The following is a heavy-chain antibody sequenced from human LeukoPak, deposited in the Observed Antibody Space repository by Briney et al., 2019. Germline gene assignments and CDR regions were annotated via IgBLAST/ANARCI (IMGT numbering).Heavy chain of an antibody. J-gene: IGHJ4*02. CDR1: GFTFSTYW. V-gene: IGHV3-74*01. CDR3: TRGEGGGLFDY. Sequence: GGSLRLSCAASGFTFSTYWMHWVRQAPGKGLAWVSRINVDGTSTTYADSVRGRFTISRDNAKSTVYLQMNSLRAEDTAVYYCTRGEGGGLFDYWGQGTLVTVSS. CDR2: INVDGTST. D-gene: IGHD1-26*01.